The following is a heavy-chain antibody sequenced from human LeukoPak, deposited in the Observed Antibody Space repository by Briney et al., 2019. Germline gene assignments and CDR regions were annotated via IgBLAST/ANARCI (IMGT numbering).Heavy chain of an antibody. V-gene: IGHV1-24*01. CDR1: GYTLTELS. Sequence: ASVKVPCKVSGYTLTELSMHWVRQAPGKGLEWMGGFDPEDGETIYAQKFQGRVTMTEDTSTDTAYMELRSLRSEDTAMYYCATPYYYGSGSEGYWFDPWGQGTLVTVSS. CDR2: FDPEDGET. D-gene: IGHD3-10*01. J-gene: IGHJ5*02. CDR3: ATPYYYGSGSEGYWFDP.